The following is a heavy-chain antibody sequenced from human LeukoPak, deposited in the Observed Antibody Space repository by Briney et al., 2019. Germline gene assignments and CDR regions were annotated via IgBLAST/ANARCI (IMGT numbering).Heavy chain of an antibody. Sequence: GGSLRLSCAASGFTVSSNYMSWVRQAPGKGLEWVSVIYSGGSTYYADSVKGRFTISRDNSKNTLYLQMNSLRAEDTAVYYCARGYYGSGIPGAFDIWGQGTMVTVSS. V-gene: IGHV3-53*01. D-gene: IGHD3-10*01. CDR1: GFTVSSNY. CDR3: ARGYYGSGIPGAFDI. CDR2: IYSGGST. J-gene: IGHJ3*02.